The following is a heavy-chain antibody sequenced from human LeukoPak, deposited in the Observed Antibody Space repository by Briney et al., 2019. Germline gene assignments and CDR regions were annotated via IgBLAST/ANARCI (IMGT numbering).Heavy chain of an antibody. D-gene: IGHD3-22*01. Sequence: ASVKVSCKASGYTFTSYDINWVRQATGQGLEWMGWMNPNSGNTGYAQKFQGRVTMTRNTSISTAYVELSSLRSEDTAVYYCARHPPHYYDSSGRVYYFDYWGQGTLVTVSS. V-gene: IGHV1-8*01. CDR3: ARHPPHYYDSSGRVYYFDY. J-gene: IGHJ4*02. CDR2: MNPNSGNT. CDR1: GYTFTSYD.